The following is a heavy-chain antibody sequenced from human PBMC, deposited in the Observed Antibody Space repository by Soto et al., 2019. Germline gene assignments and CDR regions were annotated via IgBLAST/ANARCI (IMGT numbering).Heavy chain of an antibody. D-gene: IGHD3-22*01. Sequence: QVQLVESGGGVVQPGRSLRLSCAASGFTFSNYAMHWVRQAPGKGLEWVAVISYDGSNKFYADSMKGRFTISRDNSKNTLYLQMNSLRAEDTAVYYCARDDSSGYIPRGYFDYWGQGTLVTVSS. V-gene: IGHV3-30-3*01. CDR2: ISYDGSNK. CDR1: GFTFSNYA. J-gene: IGHJ4*02. CDR3: ARDDSSGYIPRGYFDY.